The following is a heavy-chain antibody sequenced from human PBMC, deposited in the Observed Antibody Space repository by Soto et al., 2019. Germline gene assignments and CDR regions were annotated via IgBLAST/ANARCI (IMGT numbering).Heavy chain of an antibody. CDR3: ATCGGDCYLNY. V-gene: IGHV3-15*01. Sequence: GGSLRLSCAASGFTFTNAWMNWVRQAPGKGLEWVGRIKSKSVGGTVNYAAPVKGRFTISRDDSGNTLYLQMNSLKTEDTAVYYCATCGGDCYLNYWGQGALVTVSS. J-gene: IGHJ4*02. D-gene: IGHD2-21*02. CDR1: GFTFTNAW. CDR2: IKSKSVGGTV.